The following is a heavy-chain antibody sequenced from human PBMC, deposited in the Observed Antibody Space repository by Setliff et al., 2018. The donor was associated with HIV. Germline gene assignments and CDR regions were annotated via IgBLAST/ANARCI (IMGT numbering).Heavy chain of an antibody. J-gene: IGHJ4*02. Sequence: AASVKVSCKTAGYTFTGHFIHWMRQAPGQGLEWMGWINPNSGATDYAWRFEDRVTMTSDTSIRTVYMELSSLRSDDTAVYYCARDTAIGWYGESKMSDFWGQGTLVTVS. CDR1: GYTFTGHF. CDR3: ARDTAIGWYGESKMSDF. D-gene: IGHD3-10*01. CDR2: INPNSGAT. V-gene: IGHV1-2*02.